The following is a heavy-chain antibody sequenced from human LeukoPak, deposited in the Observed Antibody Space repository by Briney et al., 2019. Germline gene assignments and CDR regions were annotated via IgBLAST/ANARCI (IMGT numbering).Heavy chain of an antibody. Sequence: GGSLRLSCAASGFTFGSYAMSWVRQAPGKGLEWVSAISGSGGSTYYADSVKGRFTISRDNSKNTLYLQMNSLRAEDTAVYYCAKDPRGYCSGGSCLEYYFDYWGQGTLVTVSS. CDR1: GFTFGSYA. D-gene: IGHD2-15*01. CDR2: ISGSGGST. CDR3: AKDPRGYCSGGSCLEYYFDY. V-gene: IGHV3-23*01. J-gene: IGHJ4*02.